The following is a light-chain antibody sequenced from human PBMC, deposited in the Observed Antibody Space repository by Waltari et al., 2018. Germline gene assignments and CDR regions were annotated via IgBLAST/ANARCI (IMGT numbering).Light chain of an antibody. V-gene: IGKV1-12*01. CDR1: LSISNW. J-gene: IGKJ3*01. CDR2: AAS. Sequence: DIQMTQSPSSVSASVGDRVAITRRASLSISNWLTWYQQKPRKAPKLLIYAASTVQSGVPSRFSGNGCGTDVTLTISSLQPEDFATYYCQQANTFPVTFGPGTTVDV. CDR3: QQANTFPVT.